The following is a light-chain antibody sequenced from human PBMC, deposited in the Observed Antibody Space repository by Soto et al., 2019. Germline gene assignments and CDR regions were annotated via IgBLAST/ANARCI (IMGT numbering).Light chain of an antibody. CDR2: DAS. J-gene: IGKJ4*01. CDR3: QEYSSYST. V-gene: IGKV1-5*01. CDR1: QSISSW. Sequence: DIQMTQSPSTLSASVGDRVTITCRASQSISSWLAWYQQKPVKAPKLLIYDASCLGGGVPLSISGSGSGTDFTLTISSLQPDDFATYYCQEYSSYSTFGGGTKVDIK.